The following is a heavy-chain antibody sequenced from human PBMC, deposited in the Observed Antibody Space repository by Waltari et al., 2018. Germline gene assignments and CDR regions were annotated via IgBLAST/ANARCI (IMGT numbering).Heavy chain of an antibody. CDR1: GDFTSQRDG. CDR3: ARDRGRGLYLDS. Sequence: QLQLQQSGPGLAQPSESLSITFAVSGDFTSQRDGRSWVRQPPGKGLEWIGQIHRSGRSNYNPSLESRVTLSIDTSNKQFSLRLPSATAADTAVYYCARDRGRGLYLDSWGQGTLVTVSP. CDR2: IHRSGRS. V-gene: IGHV4-4*02. J-gene: IGHJ4*02. D-gene: IGHD2-15*01.